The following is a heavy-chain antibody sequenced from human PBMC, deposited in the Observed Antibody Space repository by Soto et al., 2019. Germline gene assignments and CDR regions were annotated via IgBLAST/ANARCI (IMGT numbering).Heavy chain of an antibody. CDR3: ARTGYCSSTSCPRYYYYYMDV. CDR1: GGSISSYY. D-gene: IGHD2-2*01. Sequence: SETLSLTCTVSGGSISSYYWSWIRQPPGKGLEWIGYIYYSGSTNYNPSLKSRVTISVDTSKNQFSLKLSSVTAADTAVYYCARTGYCSSTSCPRYYYYYMDVWGKGTTVTVSS. CDR2: IYYSGST. J-gene: IGHJ6*03. V-gene: IGHV4-59*08.